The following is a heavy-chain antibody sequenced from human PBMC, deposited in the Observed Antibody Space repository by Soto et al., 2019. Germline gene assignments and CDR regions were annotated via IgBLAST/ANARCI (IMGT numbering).Heavy chain of an antibody. D-gene: IGHD4-4*01. CDR2: INHSGST. V-gene: IGHV4-34*01. Sequence: SETLSLTCAVYGGSSSGYYWSWIRQPPGKGLEWIGEINHSGSTNYNPSLKSRVTISVDTSKNQFSLKLSSVTAADTAVYYCARGQNNYTFDYWGQGTLVTVSS. CDR1: GGSSSGYY. J-gene: IGHJ4*02. CDR3: ARGQNNYTFDY.